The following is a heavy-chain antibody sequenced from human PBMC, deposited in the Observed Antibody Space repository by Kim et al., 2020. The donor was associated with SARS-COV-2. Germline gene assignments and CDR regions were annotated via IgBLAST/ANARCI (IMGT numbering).Heavy chain of an antibody. CDR3: ASPDYSSSRAPNFDY. J-gene: IGHJ4*02. D-gene: IGHD6-13*01. V-gene: IGHV3-30*01. Sequence: DSVKGRFTIARDNSKNTLYLQMNSLRAEDTAVYYCASPDYSSSRAPNFDYWGQGTLVTVSS.